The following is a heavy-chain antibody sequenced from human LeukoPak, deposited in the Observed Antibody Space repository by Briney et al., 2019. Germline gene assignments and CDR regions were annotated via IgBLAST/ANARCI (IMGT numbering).Heavy chain of an antibody. CDR3: AILLDGYNPNDAFDI. CDR1: GGSISSGGYS. Sequence: SQTLSLTCAVSGGSISSGGYSWSWIRQPPGKGLEWIVEIYHSGNTNYNPSLKNRVTISVDKSKNQFSLKLSSVTAADTAVYYCAILLDGYNPNDAFDIWGQGTMVTVSS. J-gene: IGHJ3*02. CDR2: IYHSGNT. V-gene: IGHV4-30-2*01. D-gene: IGHD5-24*01.